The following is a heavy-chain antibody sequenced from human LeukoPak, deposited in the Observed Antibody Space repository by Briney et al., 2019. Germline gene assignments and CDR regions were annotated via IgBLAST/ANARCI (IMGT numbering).Heavy chain of an antibody. Sequence: SQTLSLTCAISGDSVSSKNCAWNWIRQSPSRGLEWLGRTYYRSKWYDEYADSVKGRVTISPDTSENQFSLHVYSVTPEDTAVYYCARDLGTSGWYTFDFWGQGTLVTVSS. CDR2: TYYRSKWYD. D-gene: IGHD6-19*01. CDR1: GDSVSSKNCA. J-gene: IGHJ5*01. CDR3: ARDLGTSGWYTFDF. V-gene: IGHV6-1*01.